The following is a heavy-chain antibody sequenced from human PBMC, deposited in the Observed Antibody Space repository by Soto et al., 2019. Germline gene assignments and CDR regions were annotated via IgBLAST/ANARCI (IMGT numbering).Heavy chain of an antibody. CDR1: GFTFSSYA. J-gene: IGHJ5*02. D-gene: IGHD3-3*01. CDR2: ISGSGGST. Sequence: GGSLRLSCAASGFTFSSYAMSWVRQAPGKGLEWVSAISGSGGSTYYADSVKGRFTISRDNSKNTLYLQMNSLRAEDTAVYYCAKDLINYDFWSGYYMDPSNSVDPWGQGTLVTVSS. CDR3: AKDLINYDFWSGYYMDPSNSVDP. V-gene: IGHV3-23*01.